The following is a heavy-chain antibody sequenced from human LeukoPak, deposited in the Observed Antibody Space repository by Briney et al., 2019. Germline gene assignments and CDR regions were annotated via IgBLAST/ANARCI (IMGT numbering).Heavy chain of an antibody. D-gene: IGHD3-9*01. Sequence: ASVKVSCKASGYTFTSYYMHWVRQAPGQGLEWMGIINPSGGSTSYAQKFQGRVTMTRDMSTSTVYMELSSLRSEDTAVYYCARTRPARNYDILTGLTNYYFDYWGQGTLVTVSS. V-gene: IGHV1-46*01. J-gene: IGHJ4*02. CDR3: ARTRPARNYDILTGLTNYYFDY. CDR2: INPSGGST. CDR1: GYTFTSYY.